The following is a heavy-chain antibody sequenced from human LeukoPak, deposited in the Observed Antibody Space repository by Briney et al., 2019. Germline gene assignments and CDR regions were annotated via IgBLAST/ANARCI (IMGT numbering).Heavy chain of an antibody. Sequence: SETLSLTCTVSGGSISSGGYYWSWIRQHPGKGLEWIGYIYYSGSTYYNPSLKSRVTISVDTSKNQFSLKLSSVTAADTAVYYCVRGGYSNYVGRYYYYMDVWGKGTTVTVSS. V-gene: IGHV4-31*03. CDR2: IYYSGST. CDR3: VRGGYSNYVGRYYYYMDV. D-gene: IGHD4-11*01. CDR1: GGSISSGGYY. J-gene: IGHJ6*03.